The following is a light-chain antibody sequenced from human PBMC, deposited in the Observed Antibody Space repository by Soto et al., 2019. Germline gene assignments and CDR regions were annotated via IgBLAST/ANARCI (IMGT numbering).Light chain of an antibody. Sequence: QSVLTQPPSMSGAPGQGVTISCTGSSSNIGAGYDVHWYQQVPGTAPKLLIYGNTNRPSGVPDRFSASKSGTSASLAISGLQAEDEADYYRQSYESILSGWIFGGGTKLTVL. J-gene: IGLJ2*01. CDR3: QSYESILSGWI. CDR1: SSNIGAGYD. CDR2: GNT. V-gene: IGLV1-40*01.